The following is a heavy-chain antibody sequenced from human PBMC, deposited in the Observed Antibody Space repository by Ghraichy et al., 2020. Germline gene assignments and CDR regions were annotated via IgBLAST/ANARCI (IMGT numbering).Heavy chain of an antibody. V-gene: IGHV3-48*03. Sequence: GGSLRLSCAASGFTFSSYEMNWVRQAPGKGLEWVSYIGSSGSNIYYADSVKGRFTISRDNAENSLYLQMNTLRAEDTAVYYCAREVIGVSGNEYWGQGTLVTVSS. CDR2: IGSSGSNI. CDR1: GFTFSSYE. D-gene: IGHD6-19*01. J-gene: IGHJ4*02. CDR3: AREVIGVSGNEY.